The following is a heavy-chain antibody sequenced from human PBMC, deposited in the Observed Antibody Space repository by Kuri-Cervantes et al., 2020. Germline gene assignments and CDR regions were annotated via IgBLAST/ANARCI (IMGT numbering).Heavy chain of an antibody. D-gene: IGHD6-6*01. J-gene: IGHJ5*02. CDR2: ISGTGGGRT. CDR1: GFTFSNYA. Sequence: GESLKISCAASGFTFSNYAMSWVRQAPGKGLEWVSAISGTGGGRTYYADSVKGRFTISRDNSKSTLYLQMNSLRAEDTALYYCARYSSSSLRAEGWFDPWGQGTLVTVSS. CDR3: ARYSSSSLRAEGWFDP. V-gene: IGHV3-23*01.